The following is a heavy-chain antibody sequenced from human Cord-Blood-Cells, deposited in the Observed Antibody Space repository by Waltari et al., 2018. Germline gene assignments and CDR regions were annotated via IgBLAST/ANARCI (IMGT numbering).Heavy chain of an antibody. J-gene: IGHJ4*02. CDR2: INHSGST. CDR3: ARGMKGFWSGYYYFDY. CDR1: GGSFSGYY. V-gene: IGHV4-34*01. D-gene: IGHD3-3*01. Sequence: QVQLQQWGAGLLKPSETLSLTCAVYGGSFSGYYWSWIRQPPGKGLEWIGEINHSGSTNYNPSLKSRVTISVDTSKNQFSLKLSSVTAADTAVYYCARGMKGFWSGYYYFDYWGQGTLVTVSS.